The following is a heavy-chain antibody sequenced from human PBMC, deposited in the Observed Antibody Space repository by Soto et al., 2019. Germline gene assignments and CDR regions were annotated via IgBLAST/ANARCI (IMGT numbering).Heavy chain of an antibody. Sequence: QVQVVQSGAEVKKPGASVKVSCKASGYTFTSYAMHWVRQAPGQRLEWMGWINPGNGNTKNSQKFQGRVTITRDTFASTAYIELSRLRSEDTAVYYCARVASSVTTFYFNLWGRGTLVPVSS. CDR3: ARVASSVTTFYFNL. CDR1: GYTFTSYA. CDR2: INPGNGNT. J-gene: IGHJ2*01. D-gene: IGHD4-17*01. V-gene: IGHV1-3*01.